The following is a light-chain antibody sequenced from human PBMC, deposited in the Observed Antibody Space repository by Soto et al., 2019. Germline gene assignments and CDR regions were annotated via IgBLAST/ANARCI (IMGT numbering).Light chain of an antibody. J-gene: IGLJ1*01. Sequence: ALTQPASVSGSPGQSIIISCTGTSSDVGSYNLVSWYQQHPGKAPKLMIYEGSKRPSGVSNRFSGSKSGNTASLTISGLQAEDEADYYCCSYAGSFFGTGTKVTVL. CDR2: EGS. CDR3: CSYAGSF. CDR1: SSDVGSYNL. V-gene: IGLV2-23*01.